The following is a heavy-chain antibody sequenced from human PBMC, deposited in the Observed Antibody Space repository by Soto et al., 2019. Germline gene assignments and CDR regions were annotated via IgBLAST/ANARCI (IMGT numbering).Heavy chain of an antibody. D-gene: IGHD5-18*01. J-gene: IGHJ6*02. V-gene: IGHV3-30*18. CDR2: ISYDGSKE. CDR1: GFTFSSYG. CDR3: AKDLRLWSKDYYYYGMDV. Sequence: QVQLVESGGGVVQPGRSPRLSCAASGFTFSSYGMHWVRQAPGQGLEWVAVISYDGSKEFYADSVKGRFTISRDNSKNTRYLQMNSLRAEDTAVYYCAKDLRLWSKDYYYYGMDVWGQGTTVTVSS.